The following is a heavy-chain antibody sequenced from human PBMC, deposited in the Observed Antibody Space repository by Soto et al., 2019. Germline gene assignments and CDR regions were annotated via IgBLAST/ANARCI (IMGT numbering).Heavy chain of an antibody. J-gene: IGHJ4*02. Sequence: SVKVSCKAPGYTFTSYGISWVRQAPGQGLEWMGWISAYNGNTNYAQKLQGRVTMTTDTSTSTAYMELRSLRSDDTAVYYCASGEYSSGWYPTGGFAYWGQGTLVTVSS. CDR3: ASGEYSSGWYPTGGFAY. CDR2: ISAYNGNT. CDR1: GYTFTSYG. D-gene: IGHD6-19*01. V-gene: IGHV1-18*01.